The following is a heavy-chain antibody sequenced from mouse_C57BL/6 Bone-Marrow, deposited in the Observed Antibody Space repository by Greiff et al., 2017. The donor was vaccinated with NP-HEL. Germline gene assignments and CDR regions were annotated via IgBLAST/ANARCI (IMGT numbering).Heavy chain of an antibody. CDR3: ARSGFPYAMDY. D-gene: IGHD4-1*01. V-gene: IGHV1-61*01. Sequence: QVQLQQSGAELVRPGSSVKLSCKASGYTFTSYWMDWVKQRPGQGLEWIGNIYPSDSETHYNQKFKDKATLTVDKSSSTAYMQLSSLTSEDSAVYYCARSGFPYAMDYWGQGTSVTVSS. J-gene: IGHJ4*01. CDR2: IYPSDSET. CDR1: GYTFTSYW.